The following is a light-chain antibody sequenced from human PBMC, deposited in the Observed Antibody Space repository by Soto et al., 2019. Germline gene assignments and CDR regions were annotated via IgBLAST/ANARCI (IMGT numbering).Light chain of an antibody. CDR1: SSDVGASNY. CDR3: SSYTSSSTPYV. Sequence: QSALTQPASVSGSPGQSITISCTGTSSDVGASNYVSWYQQHPGKAPKLMIYEVSYRPSGVSNRFSGSKSGNTASLTISGLQAEDEADYYCSSYTSSSTPYVFGTGTKLTVL. V-gene: IGLV2-14*01. J-gene: IGLJ1*01. CDR2: EVS.